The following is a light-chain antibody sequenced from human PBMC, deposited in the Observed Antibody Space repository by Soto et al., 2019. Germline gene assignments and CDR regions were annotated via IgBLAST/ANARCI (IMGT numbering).Light chain of an antibody. CDR2: AAS. V-gene: IGKV1D-12*01. J-gene: IGKJ1*01. CDR1: QGIGSW. Sequence: DIQLTQSPSSFSSSVRERFTITCRASQGIGSWLAWYQQQPGKAPKLLIYAASTLQSGVPSRFSGSGSGTDFTLTISSLQPEDFATYYCQQAHSLPRTFGQGTKVDIK. CDR3: QQAHSLPRT.